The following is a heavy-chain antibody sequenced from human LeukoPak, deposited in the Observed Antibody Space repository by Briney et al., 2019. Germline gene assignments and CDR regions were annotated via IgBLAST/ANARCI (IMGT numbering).Heavy chain of an antibody. V-gene: IGHV3-7*03. CDR1: GFTFSSHW. CDR2: IKQDGSKI. D-gene: IGHD6-19*01. J-gene: IGHJ4*02. CDR3: AKDSSGWYSGVIDY. Sequence: GGSLRLSCADSGFTFSSHWMSWVRQAPGKGLEWVANIKQDGSKIYYLDSVKGRFTISRDNAKNSLYLQMNSLRPGDMALYYCAKDSSGWYSGVIDYWGQGTLVTVSS.